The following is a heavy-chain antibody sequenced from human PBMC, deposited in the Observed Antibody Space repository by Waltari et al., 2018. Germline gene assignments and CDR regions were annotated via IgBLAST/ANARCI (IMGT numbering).Heavy chain of an antibody. J-gene: IGHJ4*02. CDR1: RFLLRNFG. D-gene: IGHD2-2*02. CDR2: IWLDGSDK. V-gene: IGHV3-30*02. CDR3: AKDAFGNTYLDF. Sequence: QVNLVESGGGVVQPGGSLSLSCATSRFLLRNFGMHWVRQAPGKGLEGVALIWLDGSDKFYADSVRGRFTISRDNSARTLYLDMDSLRLDDTAMYYCAKDAFGNTYLDFWGQGTLVTVSS.